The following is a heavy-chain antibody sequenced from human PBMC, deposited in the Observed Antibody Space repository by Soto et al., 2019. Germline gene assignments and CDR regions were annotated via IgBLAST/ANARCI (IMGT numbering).Heavy chain of an antibody. J-gene: IGHJ6*02. CDR1: GGTFSSYT. D-gene: IGHD2-15*01. Sequence: GASVKVSCKASGGTFSSYTISWVRQAPGQGLEWMGRIIPILGIANYAQKFQGRVTITADKSTSTAYMELSSLRSEDTAVYYCARGQGVVAATGYYYYYGMDVWGQGTTVTVSS. CDR3: ARGQGVVAATGYYYYYGMDV. CDR2: IIPILGIA. V-gene: IGHV1-69*02.